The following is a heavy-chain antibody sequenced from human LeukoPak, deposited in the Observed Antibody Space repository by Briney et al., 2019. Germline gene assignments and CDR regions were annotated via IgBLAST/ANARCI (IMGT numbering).Heavy chain of an antibody. CDR1: GFTFSSYS. Sequence: GGSLRLFCAASGFTFSSYSMNWVRQAPGKGLEWVSYISSSSSTIYYADSVKGRFTISRDNAKNSLYLQMNSLRAEDTAVYYCASPSSGSLLSTDAFDIWGQGTMVTVSS. J-gene: IGHJ3*02. V-gene: IGHV3-48*01. CDR2: ISSSSSTI. CDR3: ASPSSGSLLSTDAFDI. D-gene: IGHD3-22*01.